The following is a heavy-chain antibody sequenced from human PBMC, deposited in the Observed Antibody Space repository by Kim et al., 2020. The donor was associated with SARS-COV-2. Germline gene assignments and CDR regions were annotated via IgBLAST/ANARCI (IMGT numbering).Heavy chain of an antibody. CDR3: ARDQVQEGYCSSTSCYTIRY. J-gene: IGHJ4*02. CDR2: INSDGSST. V-gene: IGHV3-74*01. CDR1: GFTFSSYW. Sequence: GGSLRLSCAASGFTFSSYWMHWVRQAPGKGLVWVSRINSDGSSTSYADSVKGRFTISRDNAKNTLYLQMNSLRAEDTAVYYCARDQVQEGYCSSTSCYTIRYWGQGTLVTVSS. D-gene: IGHD2-2*02.